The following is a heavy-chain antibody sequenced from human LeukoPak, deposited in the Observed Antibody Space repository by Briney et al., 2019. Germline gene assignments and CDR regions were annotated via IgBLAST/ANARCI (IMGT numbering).Heavy chain of an antibody. CDR3: ARVSVGQGGDHILFYMDV. CDR2: MTSSSTYI. CDR1: GFTFSSFD. Sequence: GGSLRLSCAASGFTFSSFDMHWVRQAPGKGLEWVASMTSSSTYIDYADSVKGRFTLSRDNAENSLYLQMHSLSVDDMAVYYCARVSVGQGGDHILFYMDVWGKGTTVTVSS. V-gene: IGHV3-21*01. J-gene: IGHJ6*03. D-gene: IGHD2/OR15-2a*01.